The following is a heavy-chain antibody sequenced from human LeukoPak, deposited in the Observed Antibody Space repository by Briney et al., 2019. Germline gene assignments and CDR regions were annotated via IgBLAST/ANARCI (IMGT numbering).Heavy chain of an antibody. CDR2: MSTDGSSK. CDR1: GFTFSSYW. J-gene: IGHJ6*03. D-gene: IGHD2-2*01. CDR3: ARVHVDIVVVPAARFTYYYYMDV. Sequence: GGSLRLSCAASGFTFSSYWMHWVRQAPGKGLVWVSRMSTDGSSKTYADSVKGRFTISRDNAKNTLFLQMNSLRAEDTAVYYCARVHVDIVVVPAARFTYYYYMDVWGKGTTVTISS. V-gene: IGHV3-74*01.